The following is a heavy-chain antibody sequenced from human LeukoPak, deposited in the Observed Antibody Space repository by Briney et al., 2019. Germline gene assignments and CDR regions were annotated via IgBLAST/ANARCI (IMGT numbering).Heavy chain of an antibody. D-gene: IGHD5-18*01. J-gene: IGHJ4*02. CDR2: MNPNSGNT. CDR3: ARGRKGYSYAQYYFDY. V-gene: IGHV1-8*01. CDR1: GYTFTSYD. Sequence: ASVKVSCKASGYTFTSYDINWVRQATGQGLEWMGWMNPNSGNTGYAQKFQGRVTMTRNTSISTAYMELSSLRSEDTAVYYCARGRKGYSYAQYYFDYWRQGTLVTVSS.